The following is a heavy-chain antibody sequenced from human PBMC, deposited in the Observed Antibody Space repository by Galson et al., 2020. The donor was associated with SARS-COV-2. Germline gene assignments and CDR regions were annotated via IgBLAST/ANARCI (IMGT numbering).Heavy chain of an antibody. V-gene: IGHV4-39*07. CDR1: DGSISSSSYY. CDR3: ARDRDGTGGYFDY. CDR2: IYYSGST. D-gene: IGHD7-27*01. Sequence: SETLSLTCTVSDGSISSSSYYWGWLRQPPGKGLEWIGSIYYSGSTYYNPSLKSRVTISVDTSKNQFSLKLSSVTAADTAVYYCARDRDGTGGYFDYWGQGTLVTVSS. J-gene: IGHJ4*02.